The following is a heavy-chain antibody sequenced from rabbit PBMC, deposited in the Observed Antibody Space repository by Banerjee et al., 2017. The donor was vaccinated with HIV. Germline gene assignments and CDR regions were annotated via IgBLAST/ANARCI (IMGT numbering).Heavy chain of an antibody. CDR3: ARDLAGVIGWNFNL. CDR1: GFSFSSNSW. CDR2: IDLGSSGNT. V-gene: IGHV1S40*01. D-gene: IGHD4-1*01. J-gene: IGHJ4*01. Sequence: QSLEESGGDLVKPGASLTLTCTASGFSFSSNSWICCVRQAPGKGLEWIACIDLGSSGNTWYANWAKGRFTISKTSSTTVTLQMTSLTAADTATDFCARDLAGVIGWNFNLWGPGTLVTVS.